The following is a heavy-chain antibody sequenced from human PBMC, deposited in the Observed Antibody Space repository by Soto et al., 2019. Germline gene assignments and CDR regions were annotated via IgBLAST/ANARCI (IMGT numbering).Heavy chain of an antibody. J-gene: IGHJ4*02. CDR2: FTGGGRT. V-gene: IGHV3-23*01. Sequence: EVQLLDSGGGLVQPGGSLRLSCAASGFTFSTYATGWVRQAPGKGLEWVSTFTGGGRTFYADFVKGRFTISRDNSKNTLYLQMNSLRADDTAVYYCTKGNQGSDWGQGTLVTVSS. CDR3: TKGNQGSD. CDR1: GFTFSTYA.